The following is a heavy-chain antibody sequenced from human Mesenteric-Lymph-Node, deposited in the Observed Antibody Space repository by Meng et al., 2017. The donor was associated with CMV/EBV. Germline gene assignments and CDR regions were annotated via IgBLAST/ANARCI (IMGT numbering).Heavy chain of an antibody. CDR3: ARGPVAAAGQYFDF. V-gene: IGHV3-23*01. J-gene: IGHJ4*02. CDR1: GFTFTKFA. CDR2: ITGSGGGT. D-gene: IGHD6-13*01. Sequence: GESLKISCAASGFTFTKFAMNWVRQAPGKGLEWVSGITGSGGGTYYADSVQGRFTVSRDNSKNTLYVQMKSLRAEDTAVYYCARGPVAAAGQYFDFWGQGSLVTVSS.